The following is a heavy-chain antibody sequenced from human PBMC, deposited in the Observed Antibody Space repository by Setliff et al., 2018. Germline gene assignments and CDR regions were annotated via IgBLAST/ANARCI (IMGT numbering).Heavy chain of an antibody. Sequence: GSLRLSCEGSGFTFSIYWMHWVRQAPGKGLVWVSRMNGAGGSRTYYADSVKGRVTISRDNSKNTLYLQMSSLRAEDTAIYYCARDTSGRDALDVWGQGTTVTVSS. J-gene: IGHJ3*01. CDR2: MNGAGGSRT. CDR3: ARDTSGRDALDV. D-gene: IGHD3-10*01. V-gene: IGHV3-74*01. CDR1: GFTFSIYW.